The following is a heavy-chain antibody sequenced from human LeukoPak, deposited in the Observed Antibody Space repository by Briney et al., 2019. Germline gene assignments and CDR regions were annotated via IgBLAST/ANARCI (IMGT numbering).Heavy chain of an antibody. CDR1: GGSISSGSDY. Sequence: SETLSLTCTVSGGSISSGSDYWSWIRQPAGTGLEWIGRIYFRGSTNYNPSLKSRVTISVDTSKNQFSLKLSSVTAADTAVYYCARDYVWGSYRFDYWGQGTLVTVSS. V-gene: IGHV4-61*02. D-gene: IGHD3-16*02. CDR2: IYFRGST. J-gene: IGHJ4*02. CDR3: ARDYVWGSYRFDY.